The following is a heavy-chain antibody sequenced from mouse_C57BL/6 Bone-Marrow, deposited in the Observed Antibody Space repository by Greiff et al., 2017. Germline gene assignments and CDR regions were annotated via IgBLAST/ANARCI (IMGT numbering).Heavy chain of an antibody. CDR1: GFNIKDDY. Sequence: DVQLQESGAELVRPGASVKLSCTASGFNIKDDYIHWVKQRPEQGLEWIGWIDPEIGDTEYASKFQGKATITSDTSSTTAYLQLSSLTSEDTAVYYCSSFDGNYFDFWGQGTPLTVAS. J-gene: IGHJ2*01. CDR2: IDPEIGDT. V-gene: IGHV14-4*01. D-gene: IGHD2-3*01. CDR3: SSFDGNYFDF.